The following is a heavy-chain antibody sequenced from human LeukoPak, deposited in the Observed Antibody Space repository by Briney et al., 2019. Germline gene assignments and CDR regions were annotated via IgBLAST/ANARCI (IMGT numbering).Heavy chain of an antibody. Sequence: GGSLRLSCAASGFTFRTYAMSWVRQAPGKGLEWVSRIRSSGETTYYADSVKGRFTISRDNSRNTVFLQMNGLTAEDTAVYYCAKEVRESAWFYFDFWGQGTLATVSS. CDR3: AKEVRESAWFYFDF. J-gene: IGHJ4*02. CDR1: GFTFRTYA. V-gene: IGHV3-23*01. CDR2: IRSSGETT. D-gene: IGHD3-10*01.